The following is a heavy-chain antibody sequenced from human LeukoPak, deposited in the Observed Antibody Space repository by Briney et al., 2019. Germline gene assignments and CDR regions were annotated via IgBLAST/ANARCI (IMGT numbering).Heavy chain of an antibody. CDR3: ARRAGAYSHPYDY. Sequence: GGSLSLSCTVSGFTVSSNSMSWVRPAPGKGGGWVSFIYSDNTHYSDSVKGGFTISRNNSKNTLYLQMNSLRAEDTAVYYCARRAGAYSHPYDYWGQGTLVTVSS. D-gene: IGHD4/OR15-4a*01. CDR1: GFTVSSNS. J-gene: IGHJ4*02. V-gene: IGHV3-53*01. CDR2: IYSDNT.